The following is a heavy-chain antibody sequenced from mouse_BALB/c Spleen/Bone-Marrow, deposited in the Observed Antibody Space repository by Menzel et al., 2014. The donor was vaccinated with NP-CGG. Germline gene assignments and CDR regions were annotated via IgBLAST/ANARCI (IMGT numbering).Heavy chain of an antibody. CDR3: ARGNYYGNWFAY. CDR2: VNPYNGGT. CDR1: GYTFTDYY. J-gene: IGHJ3*01. Sequence: EVKLQESGPELVKPGASVKMSCKASGYTFTDYYMDWVKQSHGESFEWIGRVNPYNGGTSYNQKFKGKATLTVDKSSSTADMELNSLTSEDSAVYYCARGNYYGNWFAYWGQGTLVTVSA. D-gene: IGHD2-1*01. V-gene: IGHV1-19*01.